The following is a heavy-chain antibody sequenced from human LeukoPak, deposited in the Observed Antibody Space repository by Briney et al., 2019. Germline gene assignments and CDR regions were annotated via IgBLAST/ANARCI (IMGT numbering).Heavy chain of an antibody. D-gene: IGHD3-10*01. CDR1: GGSISSYY. Sequence: SETLSLTCTVSGGSISSYYWSWIRQPAGKGLEWIGRIYTSGSTNYNPSLKSRVTMSVDTSKNQFSLKLSSVTAADTAVYYCASQLSFGEEGTPYYFDYWGRGTLVTVSS. V-gene: IGHV4-4*07. CDR3: ASQLSFGEEGTPYYFDY. CDR2: IYTSGST. J-gene: IGHJ4*02.